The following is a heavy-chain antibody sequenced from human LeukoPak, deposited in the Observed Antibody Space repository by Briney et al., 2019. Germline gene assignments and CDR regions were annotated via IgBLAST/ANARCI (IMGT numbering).Heavy chain of an antibody. V-gene: IGHV4-4*07. D-gene: IGHD1-26*01. Sequence: SETLSLTCTVSGGSISSYYWSWIRQPAGKGLEWIGRIYTSGSTTYNPSLKSRVTMSVDTSKNQFSLKLSSVTAADTAVYYCARDGRFPPEVLPRYFDYWGQGTQVTVSS. CDR1: GGSISSYY. CDR2: IYTSGST. CDR3: ARDGRFPPEVLPRYFDY. J-gene: IGHJ4*02.